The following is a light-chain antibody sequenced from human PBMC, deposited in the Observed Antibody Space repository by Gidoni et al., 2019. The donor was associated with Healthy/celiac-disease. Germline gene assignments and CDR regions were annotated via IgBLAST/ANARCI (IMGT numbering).Light chain of an antibody. Sequence: SYELTQPLSVSVALGQTARSTCGGNNIGSKNVHWYQPKPGQAPVLVIYRDSNRPSGIPERFSGSNSGNTATLTISRAQAGDEADYYCQVWDSSTVFGGGTKLTVL. CDR2: RDS. J-gene: IGLJ3*02. V-gene: IGLV3-9*01. CDR1: NIGSKN. CDR3: QVWDSSTV.